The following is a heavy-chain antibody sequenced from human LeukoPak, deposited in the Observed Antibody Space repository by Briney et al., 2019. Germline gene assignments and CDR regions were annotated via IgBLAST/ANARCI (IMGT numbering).Heavy chain of an antibody. D-gene: IGHD2/OR15-2a*01. V-gene: IGHV3-48*03. CDR1: GFTFSSYE. J-gene: IGHJ4*02. CDR3: ARSGLSRFGF. Sequence: GGSLRLSCAASGFTFSSYEMNWVRQAPGKGLEWVSYISSSGSTIYYADSVKGRFTISRDNSRSTLYLQMNSLRAEDTAVYYCARSGLSRFGFWGQGTLVTVSS. CDR2: ISSSGSTI.